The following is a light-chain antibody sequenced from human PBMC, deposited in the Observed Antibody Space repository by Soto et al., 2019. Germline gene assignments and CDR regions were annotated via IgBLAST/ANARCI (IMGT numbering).Light chain of an antibody. CDR1: SSDIGGSNL. J-gene: IGLJ2*01. Sequence: QSVLTQPASVSGSPGQSITISCTGTSSDIGGSNLVSWYQQCPGKAPKLLIDEVSKRPSGVSDRFSGSKSGNTASLTISGLQAGDEADYYCCSHATTGTSYVIFGGGTKLTVL. CDR2: EVS. CDR3: CSHATTGTSYVI. V-gene: IGLV2-23*02.